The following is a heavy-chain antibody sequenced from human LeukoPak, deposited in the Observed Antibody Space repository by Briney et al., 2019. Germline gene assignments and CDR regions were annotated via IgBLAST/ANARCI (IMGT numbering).Heavy chain of an antibody. Sequence: ASVKVSCKASGYTFTSYDINWVRQATGQGLVWMGWMNPNSGNTGYAQKFQGRVTMTRNTSISTAYMELSSLRSEDTAVYYCARGTDWNSPVGMDVWGQGTTVTVSS. V-gene: IGHV1-8*01. CDR1: GYTFTSYD. CDR3: ARGTDWNSPVGMDV. D-gene: IGHD1-7*01. CDR2: MNPNSGNT. J-gene: IGHJ6*02.